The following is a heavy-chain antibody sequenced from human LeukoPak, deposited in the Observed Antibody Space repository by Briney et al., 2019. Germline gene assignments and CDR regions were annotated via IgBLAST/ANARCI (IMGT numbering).Heavy chain of an antibody. CDR2: IKSDGST. V-gene: IGHV3-74*01. CDR1: GFTFSSYW. D-gene: IGHD3-22*01. CDR3: ARAPSEIGGYYPEYFRH. J-gene: IGHJ1*01. Sequence: PGGSLRLSCAASGFTFSSYWMHWVRQAPGKGLVWVSRIKSDGSTNYADSVKGRFAISRDNAKNTVSLQMNSLRAEDTGVYFCARAPSEIGGYYPEYFRHWGQGTLITGSS.